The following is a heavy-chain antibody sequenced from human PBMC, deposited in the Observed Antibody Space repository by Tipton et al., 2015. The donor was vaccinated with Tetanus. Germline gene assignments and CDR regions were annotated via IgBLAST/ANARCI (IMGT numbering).Heavy chain of an antibody. CDR3: VRAKLRRGFSGYLYYDL. D-gene: IGHD5-12*01. V-gene: IGHV4-61*01. J-gene: IGHJ2*01. CDR1: GGSVRSGSYY. CDR2: ISYSGST. Sequence: TLSLTCTVSGGSVRSGSYYWNWIRQPPGKGLEWIGYISYSGSTNSNYSLKSRITISQDTSKNQFSLKLTSVTAADSAIYYCVRAKLRRGFSGYLYYDLWGRGTLVSVSS.